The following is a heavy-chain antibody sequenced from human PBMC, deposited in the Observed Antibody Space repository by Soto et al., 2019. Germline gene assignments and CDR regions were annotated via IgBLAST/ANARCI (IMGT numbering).Heavy chain of an antibody. V-gene: IGHV4-39*01. CDR1: GGSISSRSYY. CDR3: ARMAVAEKYWCFEL. CDR2: IYYSGNA. J-gene: IGHJ2*01. D-gene: IGHD6-19*01. Sequence: QLQLQESGPGLVKPSETLSLTCTVSGGSISSRSYYWGWIRQPPGKGLEWIGRIYYSGNAYYNPSLKGRGTISVDTAKNHFSLKLRSVTAADAAMYCFARMAVAEKYWCFELWGCGTRVTVSS.